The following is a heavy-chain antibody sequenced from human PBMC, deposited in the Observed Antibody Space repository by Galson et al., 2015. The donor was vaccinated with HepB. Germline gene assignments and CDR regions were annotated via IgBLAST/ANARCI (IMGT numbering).Heavy chain of an antibody. J-gene: IGHJ4*02. CDR2: INPSNGGT. CDR1: GYTFTGYY. D-gene: IGHD3-22*01. Sequence: SVKVSCKASGYTFTGYYMHWVRQAPGQGLEWMGWINPSNGGTKSAQKFQGRVTMTRDTSISTAYMELSRLRSDDTAVYYCARETYDESSGYDVAEKGAFDYWGQGTLVTVSS. V-gene: IGHV1-2*02. CDR3: ARETYDESSGYDVAEKGAFDY.